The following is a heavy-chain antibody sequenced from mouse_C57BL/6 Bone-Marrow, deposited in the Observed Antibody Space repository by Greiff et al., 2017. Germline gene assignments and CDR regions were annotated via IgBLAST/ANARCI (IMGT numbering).Heavy chain of an antibody. J-gene: IGHJ3*01. CDR2: ISSGSSTI. Sequence: EVKLVESGGGLVKPGGSLKLSCAASGFTFSDYGMHWVRQAPEKGLEWVAYISSGSSTIYYADTVKGRFTISRDNAKNTLFLQMTSLRSEDTAMYYCATDGCYEVAWFAYWGQGTLVTVSA. CDR1: GFTFSDYG. V-gene: IGHV5-17*01. D-gene: IGHD2-3*01. CDR3: ATDGCYEVAWFAY.